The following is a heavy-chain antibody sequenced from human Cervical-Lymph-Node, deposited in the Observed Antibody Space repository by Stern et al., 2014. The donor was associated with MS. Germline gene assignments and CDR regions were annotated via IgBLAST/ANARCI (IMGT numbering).Heavy chain of an antibody. V-gene: IGHV1-18*01. D-gene: IGHD2-15*01. J-gene: IGHJ3*02. CDR3: ARGLLGSENAFDI. CDR2: ISAYYGNT. CDR1: GYTFTSYG. Sequence: VQLVESGAEVKTPGASVKVSCTASGYTFTSYGISWVRKAHGQGLEWMGWISAYYGNTNYAQNLQGRVTMTTDTSTSTAYMELRSLRSDDTAVYYCARGLLGSENAFDIWGQGTMVTVSS.